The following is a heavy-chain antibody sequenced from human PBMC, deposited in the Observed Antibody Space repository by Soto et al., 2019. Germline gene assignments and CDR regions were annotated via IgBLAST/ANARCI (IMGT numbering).Heavy chain of an antibody. CDR1: GFTFSSYW. CDR3: ASSLRYNWNYGFYYYYMDV. Sequence: GGSLRLSCAASGFTFSSYWMSWVRQAPGKGLEWVANIKQDGSEKYYVDSVKGRFTISRDNAKNSLYLQMNSLRAEDTAVYYCASSLRYNWNYGFYYYYMDVWGKGTTVTVSS. CDR2: IKQDGSEK. D-gene: IGHD1-7*01. J-gene: IGHJ6*03. V-gene: IGHV3-7*01.